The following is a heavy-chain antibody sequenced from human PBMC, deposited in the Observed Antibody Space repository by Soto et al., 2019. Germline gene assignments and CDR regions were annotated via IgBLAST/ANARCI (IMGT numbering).Heavy chain of an antibody. CDR1: GFTFSSYG. J-gene: IGHJ6*02. V-gene: IGHV3-30*18. D-gene: IGHD6-6*01. CDR3: AKDMSIADRQRPPTPYYYGVDV. Sequence: QVQLVESGGGVVQPGRSLRLSCAASGFTFSSYGMHCVRQAPGKGLEWVAVISFDGSNDYYEDSVNGRFTISRDNSKHMLYLQMNSLRAEDTAVYYCAKDMSIADRQRPPTPYYYGVDVWGQGTTVTVSS. CDR2: ISFDGSND.